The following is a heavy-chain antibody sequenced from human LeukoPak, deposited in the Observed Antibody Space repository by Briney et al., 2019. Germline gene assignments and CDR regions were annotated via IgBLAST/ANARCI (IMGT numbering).Heavy chain of an antibody. V-gene: IGHV3-23*01. CDR3: AKYFASGSYYKLPH. CDR2: NSGSGAYT. J-gene: IGHJ1*01. Sequence: GGSLTLSCAVSGFPFSSYAMSWVRQSPGKGVEWVSTNSGSGAYTYYAHSVKGRFTISRDNSKNTLYLQMNSLRAEDTAVYYCAKYFASGSYYKLPHWGQGTLVTVSS. CDR1: GFPFSSYA. D-gene: IGHD3-10*01.